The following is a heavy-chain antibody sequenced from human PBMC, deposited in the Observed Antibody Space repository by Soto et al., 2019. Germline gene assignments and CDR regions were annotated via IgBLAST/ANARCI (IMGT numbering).Heavy chain of an antibody. CDR1: GYTFNKYA. D-gene: IGHD6-19*01. V-gene: IGHV1-3*01. Sequence: QVQLVQSGAEVKKPGASVKVSCKASGYTFNKYAMYWVRQAPGQGLEWMGWIHAGNGNTEYSENCQGRVTITTDTSATTGYLELSSLTSEDTAVYYCARDPTSGWAAGIDYWGQGTLVTVSS. J-gene: IGHJ4*02. CDR2: IHAGNGNT. CDR3: ARDPTSGWAAGIDY.